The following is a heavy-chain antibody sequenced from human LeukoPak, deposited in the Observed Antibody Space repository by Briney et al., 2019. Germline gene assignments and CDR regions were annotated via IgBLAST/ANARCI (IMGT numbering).Heavy chain of an antibody. Sequence: GASVKVSCKASGYTFTAYYMHWVRQAPGQGLEWMGRINPDRGGTNYAQKFQGRVTTTRDKSISTAYMELTSLRSDDTAVYYCARGPYDYVWGNYRYTGDAFDIWGHGTVVTVSS. D-gene: IGHD3-16*02. J-gene: IGHJ3*02. CDR2: INPDRGGT. V-gene: IGHV1-2*06. CDR1: GYTFTAYY. CDR3: ARGPYDYVWGNYRYTGDAFDI.